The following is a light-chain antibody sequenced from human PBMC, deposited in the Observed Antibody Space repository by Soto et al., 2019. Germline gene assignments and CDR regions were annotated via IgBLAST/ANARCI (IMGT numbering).Light chain of an antibody. CDR1: QSFRGL. Sequence: EVVLTQSPVTLSLSPGERATLSCRASQSFRGLLAWYQQKPGQAPRLLIYDAYNRATGIPPRFSGSGSGTDFTLTISSLETEYSAVYYCQQRHMWPITFGQGTRLEI. CDR2: DAY. V-gene: IGKV3-11*01. J-gene: IGKJ5*01. CDR3: QQRHMWPIT.